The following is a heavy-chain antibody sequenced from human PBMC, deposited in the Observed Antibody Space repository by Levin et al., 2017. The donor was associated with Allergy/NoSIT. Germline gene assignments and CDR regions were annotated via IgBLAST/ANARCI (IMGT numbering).Heavy chain of an antibody. D-gene: IGHD4-17*01. CDR1: GGSFSGYY. J-gene: IGHJ5*02. V-gene: IGHV4-34*01. CDR3: AGHLSGDYGNDNWFDP. CDR2: INHSGST. Sequence: SQTLSLTCAVYGGSFSGYYWSWIRQPPGKGLEWIGEINHSGSTNYNPSLKSRVTISVDTSKNQFSLKLSSVTAADTAVYYCAGHLSGDYGNDNWFDPWGQGTLVTVSS.